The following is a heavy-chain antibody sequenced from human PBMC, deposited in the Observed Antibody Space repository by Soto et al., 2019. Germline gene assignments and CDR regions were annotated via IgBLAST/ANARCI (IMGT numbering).Heavy chain of an antibody. CDR1: VYTFTSYA. V-gene: IGHV1-3*01. Sequence: PVGSLRLSCASSVYTFTSYAMHCVRHSPGQRLEWMGWINAGNGNTKYSQKFQGRVTITRDTSASTAYMELSSLRSEDTAVYYCARSGRISSWYIGYRGQGTLVTV. CDR3: ARSGRISSWYIGY. J-gene: IGHJ4*02. D-gene: IGHD6-13*01. CDR2: INAGNGNT.